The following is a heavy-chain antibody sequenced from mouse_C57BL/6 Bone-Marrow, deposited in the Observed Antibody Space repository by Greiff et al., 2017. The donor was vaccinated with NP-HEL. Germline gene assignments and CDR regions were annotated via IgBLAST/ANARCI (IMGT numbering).Heavy chain of an antibody. V-gene: IGHV1-53*01. Sequence: QVQLQQPGTELVKPGASVKLSCKASGYTFTSYWMHWVKQRPGQGLEWIGNINPSNGGTNYNEKFKSKATLTVDNSSSTAYMQLSSLTSEDSAVYYCAREGTTVVSTGTSMYFDVWGTGTTVTVSS. CDR2: INPSNGGT. J-gene: IGHJ1*03. D-gene: IGHD1-1*01. CDR1: GYTFTSYW. CDR3: AREGTTVVSTGTSMYFDV.